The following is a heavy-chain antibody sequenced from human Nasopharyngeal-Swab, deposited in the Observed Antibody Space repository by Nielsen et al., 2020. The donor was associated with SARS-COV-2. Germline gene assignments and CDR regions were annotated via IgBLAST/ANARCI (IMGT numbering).Heavy chain of an antibody. J-gene: IGHJ4*02. D-gene: IGHD3-10*01. CDR2: INTGDGNT. Sequence: ASVKVSCKASGFTFSHYFMHWVRQAPGQGLEWMGWINTGDGNTKYSQQLQGRVIITRDTFASTVYMDLTSLRSEDTAVYYCARDSGNDYSSFHWGQGTLVTVSS. CDR1: GFTFSHYF. V-gene: IGHV1/OR15-3*02. CDR3: ARDSGNDYSSFH.